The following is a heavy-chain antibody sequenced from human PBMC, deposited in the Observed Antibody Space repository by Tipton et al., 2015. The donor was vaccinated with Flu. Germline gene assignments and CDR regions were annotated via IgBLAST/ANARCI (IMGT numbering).Heavy chain of an antibody. CDR2: ISSSSSYI. J-gene: IGHJ4*02. V-gene: IGHV3-21*01. Sequence: SLRLSCAASGFTFSSYSMNWVRQAPGKGLEWVSSISSSSSYIYYADSVKGRFTISRDNAKNSLYLQMNSLRAEDTAVYYCARVGGGIAAAGTPTRYFDYWGQGTLVTVSS. CDR3: ARVGGGIAAAGTPTRYFDY. D-gene: IGHD6-13*01. CDR1: GFTFSSYS.